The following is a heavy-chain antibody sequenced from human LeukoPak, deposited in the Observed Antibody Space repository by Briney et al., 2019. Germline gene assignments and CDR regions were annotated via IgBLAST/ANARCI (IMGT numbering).Heavy chain of an antibody. V-gene: IGHV3-48*01. CDR2: ISSSSSTI. CDR1: GFTFSSYS. J-gene: IGHJ4*02. CDR3: ARHLYYGTKRGPDETTGY. Sequence: GSLRLSCAASGFTFSSYSMNWVRQAPGKGLEWVSYISSSSSTIYYADSVKGRFTISRDNAKNSLYLQMNSLRAEDTAVYYCARHLYYGTKRGPDETTGYWGQGTLVTVSS. D-gene: IGHD2-8*01.